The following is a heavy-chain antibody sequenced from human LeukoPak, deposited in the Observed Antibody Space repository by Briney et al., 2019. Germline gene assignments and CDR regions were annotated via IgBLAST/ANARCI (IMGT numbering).Heavy chain of an antibody. V-gene: IGHV4-34*01. CDR3: ARGRIRNDYVWGSYQNWFDP. CDR2: INHSGST. Sequence: PGGSLRLSCAASGFTFSTYWMTWVRQAPGKGLEWIGEINHSGSTNYNPSLKSRVTISVDTSKNQFSLKLSSVTAADTAVYYCARGRIRNDYVWGSYQNWFDPWGQGTLVTVSS. CDR1: GFTFSTYW. D-gene: IGHD3-16*02. J-gene: IGHJ5*02.